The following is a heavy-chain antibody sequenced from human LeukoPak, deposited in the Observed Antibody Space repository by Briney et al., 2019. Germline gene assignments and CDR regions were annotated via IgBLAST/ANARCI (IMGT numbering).Heavy chain of an antibody. D-gene: IGHD4-17*01. CDR3: ARSDYGLGNWFDP. CDR2: IYYSGST. J-gene: IGHJ5*02. Sequence: SETLSLTCTVSGGSISSYYWSWIRQPPGKGLEWIGYIYYSGSTNYNPSLKSRVTISVDTSKSQFSLKLSSVTAADTAVYYCARSDYGLGNWFDPWGQGTLVTVSS. CDR1: GGSISSYY. V-gene: IGHV4-59*08.